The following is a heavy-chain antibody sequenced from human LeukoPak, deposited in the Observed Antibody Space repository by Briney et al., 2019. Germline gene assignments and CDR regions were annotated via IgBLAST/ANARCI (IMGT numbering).Heavy chain of an antibody. CDR2: INHSRST. CDR1: GGSFRGYY. D-gene: IGHD3-10*01. CDR3: ARGRSTMVRGVITYYYYGMDV. J-gene: IGHJ6*02. Sequence: SETLSLTCAVYGGSFRGYYWSWIRQPPGKGLEWIGEINHSRSTNYNPSLKSRVTISVDTSKNQFSLKLSSVTAADTAVYYCARGRSTMVRGVITYYYYGMDVWGQGTTVTVSS. V-gene: IGHV4-34*01.